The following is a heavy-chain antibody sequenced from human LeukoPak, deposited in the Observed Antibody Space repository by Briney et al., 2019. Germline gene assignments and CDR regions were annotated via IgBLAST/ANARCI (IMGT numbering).Heavy chain of an antibody. Sequence: SETLSLTCTVSGASISSYYWNWIRQPPGKGLEWIGYIYYSGGTNYNPSLKSRVTMSLDTSKNQFSLKLSSVTAADTAVYYCAREEVPHGFDIWGQGTMVTVSS. CDR1: GASISSYY. CDR3: AREEVPHGFDI. J-gene: IGHJ3*02. CDR2: IYYSGGT. V-gene: IGHV4-59*01.